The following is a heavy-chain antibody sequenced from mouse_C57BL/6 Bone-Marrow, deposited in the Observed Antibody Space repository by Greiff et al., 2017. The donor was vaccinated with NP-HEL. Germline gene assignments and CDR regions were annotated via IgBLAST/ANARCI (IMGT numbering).Heavy chain of an antibody. CDR2: IYWDDDK. CDR1: GFSLSTSGMG. CDR3: ARNDGYYHYAMDY. Sequence: QVTLKESGPGILQSSQTLSLTCSFSGFSLSTSGMGVSWIRQPSGKGLEWLAHIYWDDDKRYNPSLKSRLTISKDTSRNQVFLKITSVDTADTATYYCARNDGYYHYAMDYWGQGTSVTVSS. D-gene: IGHD2-3*01. V-gene: IGHV8-12*01. J-gene: IGHJ4*01.